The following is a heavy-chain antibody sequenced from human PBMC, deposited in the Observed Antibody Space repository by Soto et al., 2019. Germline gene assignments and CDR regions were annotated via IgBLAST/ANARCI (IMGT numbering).Heavy chain of an antibody. D-gene: IGHD3-3*01. Sequence: PSETLSLTCTVSGGSISSYYWSWIRQPPGKGLEWIGYIYYSGSTNYNPSLKSRVTISVDTSKNQFSLKLSSVTAADTAVYYCATNTFYDFWSGLTRPYYMDVWGKGTTVTVSS. CDR1: GGSISSYY. CDR3: ATNTFYDFWSGLTRPYYMDV. J-gene: IGHJ6*03. V-gene: IGHV4-59*01. CDR2: IYYSGST.